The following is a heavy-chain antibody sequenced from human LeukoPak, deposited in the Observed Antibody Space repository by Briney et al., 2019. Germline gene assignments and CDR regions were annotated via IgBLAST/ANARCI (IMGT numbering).Heavy chain of an antibody. CDR3: ARANFLYCSSSTCLFDS. CDR2: INPSGGST. J-gene: IGHJ4*02. CDR1: GYTFTSYY. D-gene: IGHD2-2*01. V-gene: IGHV1-46*01. Sequence: ASVKVSCKASGYTFTSYYMHWVRQAPGQGLEWMGIINPSGGSTSYAQKFQGRVTMTRDTSISTAHMEVSRLRSDDTAVYYCARANFLYCSSSTCLFDSWGQGTLVTVSS.